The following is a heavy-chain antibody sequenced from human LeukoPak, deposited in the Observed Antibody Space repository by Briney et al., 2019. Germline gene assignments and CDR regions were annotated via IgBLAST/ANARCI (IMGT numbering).Heavy chain of an antibody. CDR2: ISYDGSNK. D-gene: IGHD4-17*01. CDR3: ARDRYYGDYGEWYWFDP. Sequence: PGRSLKLSCAASGFTFSSYAMHWVRQAPGKGLEWVAVISYDGSNKYYADSVKGRFTISRDNSKNTLYLQMNSLRAEDTAVYYCARDRYYGDYGEWYWFDPWGQGTLVTVSS. V-gene: IGHV3-30*04. CDR1: GFTFSSYA. J-gene: IGHJ5*02.